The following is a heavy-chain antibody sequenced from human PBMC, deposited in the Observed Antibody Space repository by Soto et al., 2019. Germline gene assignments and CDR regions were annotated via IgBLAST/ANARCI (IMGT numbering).Heavy chain of an antibody. D-gene: IGHD3-22*01. CDR1: EDTFRNYA. CDR2: IIPNFGTA. V-gene: IGHV1-69*06. Sequence: QVELVQSGAEVKKPGSSVKVSCQASEDTFRNYAISWVRQAPGQGLEWMGGIIPNFGTANYAQKFQGRDTITAYTSANTVYLELTSVRSEDTAVYYCASTKYDSSAYYYWSRGLWGRGTLVAVSS. J-gene: IGHJ2*01. CDR3: ASTKYDSSAYYYWSRGL.